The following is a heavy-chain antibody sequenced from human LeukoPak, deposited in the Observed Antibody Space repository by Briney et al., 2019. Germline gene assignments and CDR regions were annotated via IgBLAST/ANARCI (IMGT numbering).Heavy chain of an antibody. CDR2: ISWNSGSI. CDR3: AKDIRNAVGSDY. D-gene: IGHD3-10*01. Sequence: GGSLRLSCAASGFTFSSYAMSWVRQAPGKGLEWVSGISWNSGSIGYADSVKGRFAISRDNAKNSLYLQMNSLRAEDTAFYYCAKDIRNAVGSDYWGQGTLVTVSS. CDR1: GFTFSSYA. V-gene: IGHV3-9*01. J-gene: IGHJ4*02.